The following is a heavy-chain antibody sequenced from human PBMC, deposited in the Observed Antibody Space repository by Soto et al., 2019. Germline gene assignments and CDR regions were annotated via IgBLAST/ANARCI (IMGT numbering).Heavy chain of an antibody. CDR1: GFNFSDYY. CDR3: ATGLKDASNRPSFDS. V-gene: IGHV3-11*01. D-gene: IGHD3-16*01. CDR2: ILSLESHT. J-gene: IGHJ4*02. Sequence: GGSLRLSCSGSGFNFSDYYMNWIRQTPVRVLEWVSSILSLESHTYCAASVVGRFSISRPNAQQSLFLQMNNLRAQDPGIYFCATGLKDASNRPSFDSWGPGTPVTVS.